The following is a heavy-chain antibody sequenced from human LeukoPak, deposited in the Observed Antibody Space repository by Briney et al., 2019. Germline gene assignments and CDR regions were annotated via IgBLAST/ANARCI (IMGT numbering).Heavy chain of an antibody. CDR1: GFTFSGDW. CDR3: AKPPTTVTTWGSLDY. Sequence: PGGSLRLSCAASGFTFSGDWMSWVRQAPGKGLEWVANIKRDGSEKYYVDSIKGRFIISRDNAKNSLYLEMNSLRAEDTAVYYCAKPPTTVTTWGSLDYWGQGTLVTVSS. CDR2: IKRDGSEK. J-gene: IGHJ4*02. D-gene: IGHD4-17*01. V-gene: IGHV3-7*01.